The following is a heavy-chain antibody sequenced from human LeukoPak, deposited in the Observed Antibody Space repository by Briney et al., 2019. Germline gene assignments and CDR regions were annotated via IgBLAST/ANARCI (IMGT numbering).Heavy chain of an antibody. J-gene: IGHJ6*02. CDR1: GGSVSSGSYY. CDR3: ARDRKGYSSGWYYYYYGMDV. D-gene: IGHD6-19*01. CDR2: IYYSGST. V-gene: IGHV4-61*01. Sequence: SETLSLTCTVSGGSVSSGSYYWSWIRQPPGKGLEWIGYIYYSGSTNYNPSLKSRVTISVDTSKNQFSLKLSSVTAADTAVYYCARDRKGYSSGWYYYYYGMDVWGQGTTVTVSS.